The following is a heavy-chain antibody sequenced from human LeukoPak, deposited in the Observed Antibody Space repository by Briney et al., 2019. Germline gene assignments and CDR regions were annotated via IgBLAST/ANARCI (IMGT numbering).Heavy chain of an antibody. J-gene: IGHJ4*02. D-gene: IGHD2-15*01. CDR3: AREYCSGGSCYQGFDY. CDR2: INPSSGDS. Sequence: ASVKVSCKASGYTFTGCYIHWVRQAPGQGLEWMGWINPSSGDSNYGHKFQGRVTMTRDTSITTAYMELSSLRSDDTALYYCAREYCSGGSCYQGFDYWGQGTLVTVSS. V-gene: IGHV1-2*02. CDR1: GYTFTGCY.